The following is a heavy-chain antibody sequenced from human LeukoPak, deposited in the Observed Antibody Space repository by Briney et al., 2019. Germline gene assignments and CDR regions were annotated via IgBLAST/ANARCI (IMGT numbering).Heavy chain of an antibody. V-gene: IGHV4-39*01. Sequence: NASETLSLTCTVSGGSISSSSYYWGWIRQPPGKGLEWIRSIYYSGSTYYNPSLKSRVTISVDTSKNQFPLKLSSVTAADTAVYYCARLVGMYDILTGHLRRGAFDIWGQGTMVTVSS. J-gene: IGHJ3*02. CDR3: ARLVGMYDILTGHLRRGAFDI. CDR1: GGSISSSSYY. CDR2: IYYSGST. D-gene: IGHD3-9*01.